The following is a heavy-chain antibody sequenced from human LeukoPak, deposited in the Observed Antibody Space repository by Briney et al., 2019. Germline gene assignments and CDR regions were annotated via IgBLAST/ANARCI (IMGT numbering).Heavy chain of an antibody. J-gene: IGHJ3*02. D-gene: IGHD3-22*01. CDR2: IYHSGST. V-gene: IGHV4-38-2*02. CDR1: GYSISSGYY. CDR3: ARGTTYYYDSSGSDAFDI. Sequence: SETLSLTCTVSGYSISSGYYWGWIRQPPGKGLEWIGSIYHSGSTYYNPSLKSRVTISVDTSKNQFSLKLSSVTAADTAVYYCARGTTYYYDSSGSDAFDIWGQGTMVTVSS.